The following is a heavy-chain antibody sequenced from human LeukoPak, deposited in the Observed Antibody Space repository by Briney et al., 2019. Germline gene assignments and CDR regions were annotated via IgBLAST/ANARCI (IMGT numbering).Heavy chain of an antibody. CDR3: AKDQRRYCSSTSCYLDY. Sequence: GGSLRLSCAASGFTFSSYGMHWVRQAPGKGLEWVAFIWYDGSNKYYADSVKGRFTISRDNSKNTLYLQMNSLRAEDTAVYYCAKDQRRYCSSTSCYLDYWGQGTLVTVSS. D-gene: IGHD2-2*01. CDR2: IWYDGSNK. V-gene: IGHV3-30*02. CDR1: GFTFSSYG. J-gene: IGHJ4*02.